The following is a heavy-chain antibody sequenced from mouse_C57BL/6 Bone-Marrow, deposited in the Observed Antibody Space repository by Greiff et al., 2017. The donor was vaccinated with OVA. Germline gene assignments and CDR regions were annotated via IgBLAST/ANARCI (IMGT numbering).Heavy chain of an antibody. D-gene: IGHD1-1*01. CDR3: ARESITTVGTGDY. CDR1: GYTFTSYW. J-gene: IGHJ2*01. V-gene: IGHV1-64*01. Sequence: VQLQQPGAELVKPGASVKLSCKASGYTFTSYWMHWVKQRPGQSLEWIGLIHPNSGSTNYNEKFESKAKLNVDKSSSSAYMQLSSLTSEDSAVYYCARESITTVGTGDYWGQGTTLTVAS. CDR2: IHPNSGST.